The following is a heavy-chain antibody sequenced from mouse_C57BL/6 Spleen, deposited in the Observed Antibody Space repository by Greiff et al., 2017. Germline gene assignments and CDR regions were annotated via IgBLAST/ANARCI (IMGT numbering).Heavy chain of an antibody. CDR3: AREDYSDD. CDR2: IYPGSGNT. V-gene: IGHV1-76*01. J-gene: IGHJ2*01. Sequence: VQLQQSGAELVRPGASVKLSCKASGYTFTDYYINWVKQRPGQGLEWIARIYPGSGNTYYNEKFKGKATLTAEKSSSTAYMQLSSLTSEDSAVYFCAREDYSDDWGQGTTLTVSS. CDR1: GYTFTDYY.